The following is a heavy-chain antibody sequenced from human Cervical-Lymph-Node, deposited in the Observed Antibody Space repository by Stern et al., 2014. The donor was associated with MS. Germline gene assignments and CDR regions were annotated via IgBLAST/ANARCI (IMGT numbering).Heavy chain of an antibody. Sequence: QVQLVQSGAAVKQPGSSVTVSCKASGNTLNSHAISWVRQGPRQGLDWLGGIIPTFGSTNYAEHLPSRVTITAATSTQTTYMPMTSLRSEDTAVYYCATAFYDSGGLYMDHWGQGTLVTVSS. V-gene: IGHV1-69*06. CDR2: IIPTFGST. CDR3: ATAFYDSGGLYMDH. CDR1: GNTLNSHA. D-gene: IGHD3-22*01. J-gene: IGHJ4*02.